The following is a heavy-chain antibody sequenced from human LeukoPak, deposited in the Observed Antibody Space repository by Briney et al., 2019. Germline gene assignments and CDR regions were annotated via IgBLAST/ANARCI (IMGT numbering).Heavy chain of an antibody. J-gene: IGHJ4*02. CDR1: GYSISSGYY. Sequence: SETLSLTCTVSGYSISSGYYWGWIRQPPGKGLEWIGSIYHSGSTYYNPSLKSRVTISVDTSKNQFFLKLSSVTAADTAVYYCARDYYDSSGYYYPFDYWGQGTLVTVSS. CDR2: IYHSGST. D-gene: IGHD3-22*01. CDR3: ARDYYDSSGYYYPFDY. V-gene: IGHV4-38-2*02.